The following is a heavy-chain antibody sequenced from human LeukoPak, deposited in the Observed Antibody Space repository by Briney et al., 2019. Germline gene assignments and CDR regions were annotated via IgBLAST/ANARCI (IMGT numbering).Heavy chain of an antibody. V-gene: IGHV3-49*03. D-gene: IGHD3-22*01. J-gene: IGHJ3*02. Sequence: TGGSLRLSCTASGFTFGDYAMSWFRQAPGKGLEWVGFIRSKAYGGTTEYAASVKGRFTISRDDSKSIAYLQMSSLKTEDTAVYYCTRQLITMIVVELGLWYAFDIWGQGTVVTVSS. CDR3: TRQLITMIVVELGLWYAFDI. CDR1: GFTFGDYA. CDR2: IRSKAYGGTT.